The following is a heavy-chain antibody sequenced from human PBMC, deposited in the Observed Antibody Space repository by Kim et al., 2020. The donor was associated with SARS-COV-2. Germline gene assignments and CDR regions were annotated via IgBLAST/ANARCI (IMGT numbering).Heavy chain of an antibody. V-gene: IGHV1-69*13. CDR1: GGTFSSYA. J-gene: IGHJ4*02. D-gene: IGHD2-21*02. CDR3: GRSGGNSGGNDY. Sequence: SVKVSCKASGGTFSSYAISWVRQAPGQGLEWMGGIIPIFGTANYAQKFQGRVTITADESTSTAYMELSSLRSEDTAVYYCGRSGGNSGGNDYWGQGTLVTVSS. CDR2: IIPIFGTA.